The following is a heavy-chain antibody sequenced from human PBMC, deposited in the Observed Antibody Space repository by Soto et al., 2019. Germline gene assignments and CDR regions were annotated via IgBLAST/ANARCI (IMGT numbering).Heavy chain of an antibody. CDR1: ESTVSRDW. J-gene: IGHJ4*02. CDR3: SGGVGDAF. V-gene: IGHV3-7*04. CDR2: INQDGSEK. D-gene: IGHD1-26*01. Sequence: EVHLVESGGGLVQTGGSLRLSCAIFESTVSRDWMNWVRQAPGKGLEWVAHINQDGSEKYYVDSVKGRFTISRDNAKKLLYLHMNSLRPADTAMYYCSGGVGDAFWGQGTLVTVSS.